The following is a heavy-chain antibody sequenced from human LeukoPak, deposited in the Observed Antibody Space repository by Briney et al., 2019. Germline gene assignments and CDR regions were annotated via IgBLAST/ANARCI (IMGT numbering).Heavy chain of an antibody. Sequence: SVKVSCKASGFTFTRSAMQWVRQARGQRLEWIGWIVVGSGNTKYAQKFQERVTITRDMSTGTAYMELSSLRSEDTAVYYCARGSGYYYYYMDVWGKGTTVTVSS. CDR3: ARGSGYYYYYMDV. J-gene: IGHJ6*03. D-gene: IGHD3-10*01. CDR2: IVVGSGNT. V-gene: IGHV1-58*02. CDR1: GFTFTRSA.